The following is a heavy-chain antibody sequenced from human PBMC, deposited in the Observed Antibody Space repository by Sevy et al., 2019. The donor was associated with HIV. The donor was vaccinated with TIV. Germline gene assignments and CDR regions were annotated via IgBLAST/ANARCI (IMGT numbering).Heavy chain of an antibody. V-gene: IGHV3-73*01. J-gene: IGHJ2*01. D-gene: IGHD7-27*01. CDR3: TRLTGDPGWYFDL. Sequence: GGSLRLSCAASGFTFTGSAMHWVRQASGKGLEWVGRIRGKPNNYATAYAASVKGRFTISSDDSDSTAYLQINNLKTEDTALYYCTRLTGDPGWYFDLWGRGTLVTVSS. CDR1: GFTFTGSA. CDR2: IRGKPNNYAT.